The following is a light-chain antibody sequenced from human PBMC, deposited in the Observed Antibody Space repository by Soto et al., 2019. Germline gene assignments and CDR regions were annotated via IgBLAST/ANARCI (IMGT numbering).Light chain of an antibody. CDR2: SAS. V-gene: IGKV3-20*01. J-gene: IGKJ2*01. CDR3: QQYGSSSYT. CDR1: QSVYSNY. Sequence: EIVLAQSPGTLSLSPGERATLSCRASQSVYSNYLAWYQQKPGQAPRLLIYSASTRATGIPDRFSGSGSGTDFTLTISRLEPADFAMFYCQQYGSSSYTFGQGTKLEIK.